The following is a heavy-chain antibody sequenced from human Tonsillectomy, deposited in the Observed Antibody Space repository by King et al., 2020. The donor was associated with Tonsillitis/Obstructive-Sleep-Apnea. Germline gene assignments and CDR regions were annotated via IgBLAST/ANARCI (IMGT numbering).Heavy chain of an antibody. V-gene: IGHV3-21*01. CDR3: ARDLDPVYYDFWSGYSDY. J-gene: IGHJ4*02. D-gene: IGHD3-3*01. CDR1: GFTFSSYS. Sequence: VQLVESGGGLVKPGGSLRLSCAASGFTFSSYSMNWVRQAPGKGLEWVSSISSSSSYIYYADSVKGRFTISRDNAKNSLYLQMNSLRAEDTAVYYCARDLDPVYYDFWSGYSDYWGQGTLVTVSS. CDR2: ISSSSSYI.